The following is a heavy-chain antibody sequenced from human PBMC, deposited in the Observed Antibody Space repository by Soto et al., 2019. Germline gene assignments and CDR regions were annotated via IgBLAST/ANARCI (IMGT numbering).Heavy chain of an antibody. V-gene: IGHV4-30-4*08. D-gene: IGHD2-21*02. CDR1: GGSISGDYYH. CDR2: VFHSGSV. Sequence: QVQLQQSGPGLVKPSQTLSLTCTVSGGSISGDYYHWTWIRQPPGKGLEWIGYVFHSGSVLYNPSRKSRLNISVDTSKNQFSLRLSSVTAADTAVYFCAIDDDGGDRDYSGLDVWGQGTTVTVSS. CDR3: AIDDDGGDRDYSGLDV. J-gene: IGHJ6*02.